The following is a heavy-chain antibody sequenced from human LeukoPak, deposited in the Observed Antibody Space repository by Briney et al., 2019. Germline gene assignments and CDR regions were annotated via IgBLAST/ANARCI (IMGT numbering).Heavy chain of an antibody. CDR2: INTNTGNP. Sequence: ASVKVSCKASGGTFSSYAISWVRQAPGQGLEWMGWINTNTGNPTYAQGFTGRFVFSLDASVSTAYLQISSLKAEDTAVYYCARDTTVTTDWFDPWGQGTLVTVSS. CDR3: ARDTTVTTDWFDP. V-gene: IGHV7-4-1*02. J-gene: IGHJ5*02. D-gene: IGHD4-17*01. CDR1: GGTFSSYA.